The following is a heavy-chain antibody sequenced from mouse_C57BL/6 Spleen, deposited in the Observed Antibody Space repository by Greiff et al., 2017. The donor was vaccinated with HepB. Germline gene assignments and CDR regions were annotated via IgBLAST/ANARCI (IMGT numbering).Heavy chain of an antibody. CDR1: GFTFSSYA. Sequence: EVKVVESGGGLVKPGGSLKLSCAASGFTFSSYAMSWVRQTPEKRLEWVATISDGGSYTYYPDNVKGRFTISRDNAKNNLYLQMSHLKSEDTAMYYCARVDYYGSSYWGQGTTLTVSS. D-gene: IGHD1-1*01. CDR2: ISDGGSYT. V-gene: IGHV5-4*03. CDR3: ARVDYYGSSY. J-gene: IGHJ2*01.